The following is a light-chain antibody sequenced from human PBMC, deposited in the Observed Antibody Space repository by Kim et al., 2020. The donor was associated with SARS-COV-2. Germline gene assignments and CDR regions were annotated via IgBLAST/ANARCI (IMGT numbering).Light chain of an antibody. V-gene: IGLV2-23*02. CDR2: EVS. CDR1: SSDVGSYNL. J-gene: IGLJ1*01. Sequence: QSALTQPASVSGSPGESITISCTGTSSDVGSYNLVSWYQQHPGKAPKLMIYEVSKRPSGVSNRFSGSKSGNTASLTISRIQAEDEADYYCCSYAADSTYVFGTGTKVTVL. CDR3: CSYAADSTYV.